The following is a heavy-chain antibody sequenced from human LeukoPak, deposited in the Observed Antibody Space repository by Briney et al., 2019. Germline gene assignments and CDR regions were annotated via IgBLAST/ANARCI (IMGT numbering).Heavy chain of an antibody. CDR3: ARVNRVTAIQELDY. Sequence: GGSLRLSCAASGVTLSDHHMDWVRQAPGKGLEWVSCISSSGSTIFYADSVKGRFTISRDNAKSSLFLQMNSLRAEDTAVYYCARVNRVTAIQELDYWGQGTLVTVSS. CDR2: ISSSGSTI. V-gene: IGHV3-11*01. CDR1: GVTLSDHH. D-gene: IGHD2-21*02. J-gene: IGHJ4*02.